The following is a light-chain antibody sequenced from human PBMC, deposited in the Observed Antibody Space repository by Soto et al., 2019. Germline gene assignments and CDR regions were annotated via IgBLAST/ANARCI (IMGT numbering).Light chain of an antibody. CDR2: AAS. V-gene: IGKV1-27*01. CDR3: QKYNSDPLT. Sequence: DMQMTQSPSSPSASVGERVTITCRASLPISNYLAWYQQKRGKIPNLLXYAASTLQAGVPSRFSGSGSGTDFTLTISSLPPEDVEAYYCQKYNSDPLTFGGGTKVDIK. J-gene: IGKJ4*01. CDR1: LPISNY.